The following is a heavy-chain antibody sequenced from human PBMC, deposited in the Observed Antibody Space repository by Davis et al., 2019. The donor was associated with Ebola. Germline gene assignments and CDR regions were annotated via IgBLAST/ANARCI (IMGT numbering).Heavy chain of an antibody. CDR1: GYTFTSYD. D-gene: IGHD5-12*01. CDR3: ARAKGLATRNWYFDL. V-gene: IGHV1-8*01. Sequence: ASVKVSCKASGYTFTSYDINWVRQATGQGLEWMGWMNPNSGDTGYAQKFQDRVTMTRNTSISTAYMELSSLRSEDTAVYYCARAKGLATRNWYFDLWGRGTLVTVSS. CDR2: MNPNSGDT. J-gene: IGHJ2*01.